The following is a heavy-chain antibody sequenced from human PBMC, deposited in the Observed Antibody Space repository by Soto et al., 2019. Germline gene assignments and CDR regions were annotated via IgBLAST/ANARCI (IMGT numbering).Heavy chain of an antibody. J-gene: IGHJ6*02. Sequence: GGSLSLSCAASGFTFINYNMNWVRQAPGKGPEWLSYISSRSTTIYYADSVKGRFTISRDNAKNSLYLQMNSLRDEDTAVYYCARDCGKGYGMDVWGQGTTVTVSS. CDR2: ISSRSTTI. CDR3: ARDCGKGYGMDV. CDR1: GFTFINYN. V-gene: IGHV3-48*02.